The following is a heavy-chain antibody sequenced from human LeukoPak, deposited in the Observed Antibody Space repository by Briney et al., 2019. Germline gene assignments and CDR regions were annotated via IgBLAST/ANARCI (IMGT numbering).Heavy chain of an antibody. V-gene: IGHV4-59*12. CDR1: GGSISSYY. D-gene: IGHD1-26*01. J-gene: IGHJ6*03. CDR3: ARVSGGSYFYYYYYMDI. CDR2: IYYSGST. Sequence: SETLSLTCTVSGGSISSYYWSWIRQPPGKGLEWIGYIYYSGSTNYNPSLKSRVTISVDTSKNQFSLELTSVTAADTAVFYCARVSGGSYFYYYYYMDIWGKGTTVTVSS.